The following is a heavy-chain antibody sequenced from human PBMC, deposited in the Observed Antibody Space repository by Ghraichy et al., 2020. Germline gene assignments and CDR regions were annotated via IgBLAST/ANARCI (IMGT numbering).Heavy chain of an antibody. Sequence: SETLSLTCAVTGGSLSCYYCSWLRQPAGMGLEWIGRIYTSGSTNYNPSLKSRVTMSVDTSKNQFSLKLSSVTAADTAVYYCARAGSSWAFQHWGHGTLVTVSS. J-gene: IGHJ1*01. V-gene: IGHV4-4*07. CDR2: IYTSGST. CDR1: GGSLSCYY. D-gene: IGHD6-13*01. CDR3: ARAGSSWAFQH.